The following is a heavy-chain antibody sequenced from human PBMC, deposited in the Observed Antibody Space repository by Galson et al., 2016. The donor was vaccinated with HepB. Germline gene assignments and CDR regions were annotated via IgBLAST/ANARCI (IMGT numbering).Heavy chain of an antibody. J-gene: IGHJ5*02. CDR3: APNGRIHSIWPRGYNWFDP. CDR1: GFTFSDYA. D-gene: IGHD3-3*02. V-gene: IGHV3-23*01. CDR2: LSYSGDST. Sequence: SLRLSCAASGFTFSDYAMTWVRQAPGKGLEWVSTLSYSGDSTYYADSVKGRFTISRDNSKNTLYLQMNSLRAEDTAVYYCAPNGRIHSIWPRGYNWFDPWGQGTLVTVSS.